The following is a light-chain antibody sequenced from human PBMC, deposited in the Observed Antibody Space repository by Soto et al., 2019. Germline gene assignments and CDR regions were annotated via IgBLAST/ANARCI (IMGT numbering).Light chain of an antibody. CDR3: QQYSQWPPSYS. CDR2: GAS. Sequence: EILMTQSPATLSVSPGERATLSCRASQSVSSNLAWYQQKPGQAPRLLIYGASTRATGIPARFSGSGSGTEFTLTISSLQSEDFGVYYCQQYSQWPPSYSFGQGTKLEIK. V-gene: IGKV3-15*01. J-gene: IGKJ2*03. CDR1: QSVSSN.